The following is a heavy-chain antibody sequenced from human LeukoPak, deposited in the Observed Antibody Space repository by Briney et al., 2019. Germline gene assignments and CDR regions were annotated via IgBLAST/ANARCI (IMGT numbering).Heavy chain of an antibody. CDR3: ATMVRGVLY. V-gene: IGHV1-69*13. D-gene: IGHD3-10*01. J-gene: IGHJ4*02. CDR1: GGTFSSYA. CDR2: IIPIFGTA. Sequence: GASVKVSCKASGGTFSSYAISWVRQAQGEGLEWMGGIIPIFGTANYAQKFQGRVTITADESTSTAYMELSSLRSEDTAVYYCATMVRGVLYWGQGTLVTVSS.